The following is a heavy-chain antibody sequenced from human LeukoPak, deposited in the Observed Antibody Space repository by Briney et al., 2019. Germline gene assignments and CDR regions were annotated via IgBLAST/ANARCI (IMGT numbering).Heavy chain of an antibody. Sequence: GGSLRLSCAASGFTFSSYAMHWVRQAPGKGLEYVSAITSNGDKTYYGNSVKGRFTISRDNSKNTLYLQMGSLRIEDMAVYYCARGGASTLFDYWGQGTLVTVSS. D-gene: IGHD1-26*01. CDR1: GFTFSSYA. V-gene: IGHV3-64*01. J-gene: IGHJ4*02. CDR2: ITSNGDKT. CDR3: ARGGASTLFDY.